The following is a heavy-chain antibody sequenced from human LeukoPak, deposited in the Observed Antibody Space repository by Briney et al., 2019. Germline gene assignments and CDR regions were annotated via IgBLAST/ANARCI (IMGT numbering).Heavy chain of an antibody. CDR1: GFTFSTYA. V-gene: IGHV3-23*01. CDR3: TKGVEYSSASGFDY. J-gene: IGHJ4*02. D-gene: IGHD6-6*01. Sequence: VGSLRLSCEASGFTFSTYAMSWVRQAPGKGLEWVSTIYGSGDTTHYADSVKGRFTISRDNSKSTLHLQMNSLRAEDTAVYYCTKGVEYSSASGFDYWGQGTLVTVSS. CDR2: IYGSGDTT.